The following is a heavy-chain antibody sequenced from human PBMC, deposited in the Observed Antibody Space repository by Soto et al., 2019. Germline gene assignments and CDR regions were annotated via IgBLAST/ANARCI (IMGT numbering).Heavy chain of an antibody. V-gene: IGHV4-31*03. CDR1: GGSISSGGYY. D-gene: IGHD3-3*01. J-gene: IGHJ4*02. Sequence: SETLSLTCTVSGGSISSGGYYWSWIRQHPGKGLEWIGYIYYSGSTYYNPSLKSRVTISVDTSKNQFSLKLSSVTAADTAVYYCARARAIFGVVIILGDYFDYWGQGTLVTVSS. CDR3: ARARAIFGVVIILGDYFDY. CDR2: IYYSGST.